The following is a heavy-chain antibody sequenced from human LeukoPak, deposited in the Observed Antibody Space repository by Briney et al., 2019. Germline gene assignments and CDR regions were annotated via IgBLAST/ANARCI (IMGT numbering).Heavy chain of an antibody. CDR3: AKDFKMGMRAFDI. V-gene: IGHV3-30*02. J-gene: IGHJ3*02. CDR2: IRYDGSNK. CDR1: GFTFSSYG. Sequence: GGSLRLSCAASGFTFSSYGMHWVRQAPGKGLEWVAFIRYDGSNKYYADSVKGRFTTSRDNSKNTLYLQMNSLRAEDTAVYYCAKDFKMGMRAFDIWGQGTMVTVSS. D-gene: IGHD5-24*01.